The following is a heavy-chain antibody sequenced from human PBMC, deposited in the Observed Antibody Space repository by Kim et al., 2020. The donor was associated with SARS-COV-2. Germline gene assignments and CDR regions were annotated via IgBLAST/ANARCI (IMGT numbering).Heavy chain of an antibody. D-gene: IGHD1-26*01. V-gene: IGHV3-33*01. J-gene: IGHJ4*02. CDR2: IWYDGSNK. CDR3: ARDPYEELLSFDY. Sequence: GGSLRLSCAASGFTFSSYGMHWVRQAPGKGLEWVAVIWYDGSNKYYADSVKGRFTISRDNSKNTLYLQMNSLRAEDTAVYYCARDPYEELLSFDYWGQGTLVTVSS. CDR1: GFTFSSYG.